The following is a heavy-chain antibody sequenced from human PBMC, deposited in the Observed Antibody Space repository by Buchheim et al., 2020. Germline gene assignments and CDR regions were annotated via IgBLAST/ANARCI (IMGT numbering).Heavy chain of an antibody. CDR3: TKRSSDTNGWFDY. V-gene: IGHV3-23*01. J-gene: IGHJ4*02. D-gene: IGHD2-8*01. Sequence: EVQLLESGGGIVEPGGSLRLSCAASGFTFSNSGMNWVRQPPGKGLEWVSTFNGGDAQTYYAGSVRGRFTISREDSTNKLFLQMNSLRADDTAVYYCTKRSSDTNGWFDYWGQGTL. CDR1: GFTFSNSG. CDR2: FNGGDAQT.